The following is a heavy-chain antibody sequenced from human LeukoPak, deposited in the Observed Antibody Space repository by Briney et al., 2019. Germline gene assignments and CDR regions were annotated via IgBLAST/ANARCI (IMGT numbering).Heavy chain of an antibody. CDR1: GITFSGYS. CDR2: MTTSGNTI. CDR3: ARGGFDY. J-gene: IGHJ4*02. D-gene: IGHD1-26*01. V-gene: IGHV3-48*01. Sequence: GGSLRLSCVVSGITFSGYSMIWVRQAPGKGLEWLSFMTTSGNTIFYAESVKDRFTISRDNAKKSLYLQMNSLRAEDTAVYYCARGGFDYWGQGTLVTVSS.